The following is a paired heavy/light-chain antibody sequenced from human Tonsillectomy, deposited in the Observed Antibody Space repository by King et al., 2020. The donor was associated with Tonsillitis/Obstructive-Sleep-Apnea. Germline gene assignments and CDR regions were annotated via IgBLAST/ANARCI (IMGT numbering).Light chain of an antibody. J-gene: IGLJ1*01. CDR2: DVT. V-gene: IGLV2-14*01. CDR3: SSYTSSSTYV. CDR1: SSDVGGYNY. Sequence: QSALTQPASVSGSPGQSITISCTGTSSDVGGYNYVSWYQLHPGKAPKLMIYDVTDRPSGVSTRFSGSKSGNTASLSISGLQAEDEADYYCSSYTSSSTYVFGTGTKVSVL.
Heavy chain of an antibody. CDR3: ARRGYCDGDTCNNWFDP. D-gene: IGHD2-21*01. Sequence: EVQLVQSGAEVKKPGESLQISCKASGYRFTGYWIGWVRQMPGKGLEWMGIIYPGDSDTRYSPSFQGQVTISADKSISTAYLQWSSLKASDTAMYYCARRGYCDGDTCNNWFDPWGQGTLVTVSS. J-gene: IGHJ5*02. CDR2: IYPGDSDT. CDR1: GYRFTGYW. V-gene: IGHV5-51*03.